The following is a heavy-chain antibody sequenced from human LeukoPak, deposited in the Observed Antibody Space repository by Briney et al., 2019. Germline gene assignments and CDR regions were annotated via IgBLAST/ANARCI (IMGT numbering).Heavy chain of an antibody. CDR2: ISSSSSYT. D-gene: IGHD4-17*01. J-gene: IGHJ4*02. CDR1: GXTFSDYY. V-gene: IGHV3-11*06. CDR3: ARGYDYGDYGVVE. Sequence: GGSLRLSCAASGXTFSDYYMSWIRQAPGKGLEWVSYISSSSSYTNYADSVKGRFTISRDSAKNSLYLQMNSLRAEDTAVYYCARGYDYGDYGVVEWGQGTLVTVSS.